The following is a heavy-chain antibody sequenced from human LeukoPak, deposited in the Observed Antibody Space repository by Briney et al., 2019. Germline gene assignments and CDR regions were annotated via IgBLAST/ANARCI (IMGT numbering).Heavy chain of an antibody. J-gene: IGHJ4*02. CDR1: GGSFSGYY. CDR3: ARGQLLEDY. V-gene: IGHV4-34*01. D-gene: IGHD1-26*01. CDR2: INHSGST. Sequence: SETLSLTCAVYGGSFSGYYWSWIRQPPGKGLEWIGEINHSGSTNYNPSLKSRVTISVDTSKNQFSLKLSSVTAADTAVYYCARGQLLEDYWGQGTLVTVSS.